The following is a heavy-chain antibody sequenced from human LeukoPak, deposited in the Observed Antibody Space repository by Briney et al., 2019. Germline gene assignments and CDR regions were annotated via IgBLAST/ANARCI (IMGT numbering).Heavy chain of an antibody. D-gene: IGHD3-22*01. V-gene: IGHV1-69*05. Sequence: SVKVSCKASGGTFSSYAISWVRQAPGQGLEWMGRIIPIFGTANYVQKFQGRVTITTDESTSTAYMELSSLRSEDTAVYYCARDGPYYYDSSGFDYWGQGTLVTVSS. CDR1: GGTFSSYA. CDR3: ARDGPYYYDSSGFDY. J-gene: IGHJ4*02. CDR2: IIPIFGTA.